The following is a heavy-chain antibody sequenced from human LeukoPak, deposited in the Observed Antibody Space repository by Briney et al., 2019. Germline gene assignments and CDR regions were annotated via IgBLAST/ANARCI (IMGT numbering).Heavy chain of an antibody. CDR1: GFIFSRSG. J-gene: IGHJ3*02. D-gene: IGHD3-10*01. V-gene: IGHV3-23*01. Sequence: SGGTLRLSCAASGFIFSRSGVSWVRQAPGKGLEWVSAISGSGGSTYYADSVKGRFTISRDNSKNTLYLQMNSLRAEDTAVYYCAKDQPPAMSGAFDIWGQGTMVTVSS. CDR3: AKDQPPAMSGAFDI. CDR2: ISGSGGST.